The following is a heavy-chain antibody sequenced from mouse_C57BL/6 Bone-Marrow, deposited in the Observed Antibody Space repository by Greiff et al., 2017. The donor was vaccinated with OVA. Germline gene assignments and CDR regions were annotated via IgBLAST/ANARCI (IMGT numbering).Heavy chain of an antibody. V-gene: IGHV5-6*01. CDR3: ARCFYGNFAY. CDR2: ISRGGSYT. Sequence: VQLKESGGDLVKPGGSLKLSCAASGFTFSSYGMSWVRQTPDKRLEWVATISRGGSYTYYPDSVKGRFTISRDNAKNTLYLQMSSLKSEDTAMYYCARCFYGNFAYWGQGTLVTVSA. CDR1: GFTFSSYG. J-gene: IGHJ3*01. D-gene: IGHD2-1*01.